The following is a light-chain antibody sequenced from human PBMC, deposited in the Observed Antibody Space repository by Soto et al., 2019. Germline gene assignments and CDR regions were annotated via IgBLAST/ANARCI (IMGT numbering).Light chain of an antibody. CDR3: QQYNNWPRT. Sequence: EIVLTQSPVTLSLSPGERATLACRASQSVSSYLAWYQQKPGQAPRLLIYDTYNRATGIPARFSGSGSGTEFTLTISSLQSEDFAVYYCQQYNNWPRTFGQGTKVDIK. V-gene: IGKV3-11*01. CDR1: QSVSSY. J-gene: IGKJ1*01. CDR2: DTY.